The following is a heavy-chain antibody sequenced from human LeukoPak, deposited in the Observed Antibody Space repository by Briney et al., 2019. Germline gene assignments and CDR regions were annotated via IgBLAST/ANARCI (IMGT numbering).Heavy chain of an antibody. V-gene: IGHV1-8*02. J-gene: IGHJ3*02. Sequence: ASVKVSCKASGYTFTSYDINWVRQATGQGLEWMGWMNPNSGNTGYAQKFQGRVTMTRNTSISTAYMELSSLRSEDTAVYYCASAPRGVVPAADDAFDIWGQGTMVTVSS. CDR1: GYTFTSYD. D-gene: IGHD2-2*01. CDR3: ASAPRGVVPAADDAFDI. CDR2: MNPNSGNT.